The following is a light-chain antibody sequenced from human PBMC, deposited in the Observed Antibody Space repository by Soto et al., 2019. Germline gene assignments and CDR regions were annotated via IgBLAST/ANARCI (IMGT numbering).Light chain of an antibody. J-gene: IGLJ3*02. CDR3: SSYTSSNTWV. CDR2: EVS. V-gene: IGLV2-14*01. CDR1: SSDVGGYNY. Sequence: QSALTQPASVSGSPGQSITISCTGTSSDVGGYNYVSWYQQHPGKVPRPMIYEVSNRPSGLSNRFSGSKSDNTASLTISGLQAEDEADYYCSSYTSSNTWVFGGGTKVTVL.